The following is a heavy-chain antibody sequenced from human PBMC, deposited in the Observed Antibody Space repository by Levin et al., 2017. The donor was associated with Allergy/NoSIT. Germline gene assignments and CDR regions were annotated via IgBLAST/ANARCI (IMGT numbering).Heavy chain of an antibody. D-gene: IGHD6-19*01. V-gene: IGHV3-30*03. CDR2: ISDDGNSN. CDR3: ARVGWAVAGSYYYFFMDV. CDR1: GFTFSTYG. Sequence: SCAASGFTFSTYGMHWVRQAPGKGLEWVAVISDDGNSNYYADSVKGRFTISRDNSKNTLYLQINSLRPEDTAVYYCARVGWAVAGSYYYFFMDVWGKGTTVTVSS. J-gene: IGHJ6*03.